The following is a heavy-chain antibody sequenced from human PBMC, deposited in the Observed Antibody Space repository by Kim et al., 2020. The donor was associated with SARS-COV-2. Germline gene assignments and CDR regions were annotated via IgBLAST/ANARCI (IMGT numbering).Heavy chain of an antibody. Sequence: GGSLRLSCAASGFTFDDYAMHWVRQAPGKGLEWVSGISWNSGSIGYADSVKGRFTISRDNAKNSLYLQMNSLRAEDTALYYCAKDIERGFDIVVVPAAMSAWGQGTLVTVSS. V-gene: IGHV3-9*01. CDR3: AKDIERGFDIVVVPAAMSA. CDR1: GFTFDDYA. D-gene: IGHD2-2*01. J-gene: IGHJ5*02. CDR2: ISWNSGSI.